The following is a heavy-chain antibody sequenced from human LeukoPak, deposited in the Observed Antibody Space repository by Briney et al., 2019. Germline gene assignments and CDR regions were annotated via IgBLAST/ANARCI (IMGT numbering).Heavy chain of an antibody. CDR1: GYTFTGYY. CDR3: ARWFGEVPGDY. D-gene: IGHD3-10*01. CDR2: INPDSGGT. J-gene: IGHJ4*02. V-gene: IGHV1-2*02. Sequence: ASVKVSCKASGYTFTGYYIHWVRQAPGQGLEWMAWINPDSGGTNYAQKFQGRVTMTRDTSITTAYMELSRLRFDDTAVYYCARWFGEVPGDYWGQGTLVTVSS.